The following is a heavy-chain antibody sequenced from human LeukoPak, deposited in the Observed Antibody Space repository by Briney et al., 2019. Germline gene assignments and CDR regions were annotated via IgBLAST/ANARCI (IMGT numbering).Heavy chain of an antibody. J-gene: IGHJ3*02. CDR3: AKSNGYGLIDI. D-gene: IGHD2-2*03. CDR2: INHSGST. CDR1: GGSFSGYY. V-gene: IGHV4-34*01. Sequence: PSETLSLTCAVYGGSFSGYYWSWIRQPPGKGLEWIGEINHSGSTNYNPSLKSRVTISLDTSKNQFSLNLNSVTAADTAVYYCAKSNGYGLIDIWGQGSMVTVSS.